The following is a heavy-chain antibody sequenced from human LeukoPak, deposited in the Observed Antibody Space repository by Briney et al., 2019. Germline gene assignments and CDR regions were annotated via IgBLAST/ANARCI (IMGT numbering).Heavy chain of an antibody. J-gene: IGHJ1*01. Sequence: SVKVSCKASGGTFSSYAISWVRQAPGQGLEWMGRIIPILGIPNYAQKCQGRVTITADKSTTTAYMELSSLRSEDTAVYYCARVSYYDSSGYPEYFHHWGQGTLVTVSS. CDR3: ARVSYYDSSGYPEYFHH. V-gene: IGHV1-69*04. D-gene: IGHD3-22*01. CDR2: IIPILGIP. CDR1: GGTFSSYA.